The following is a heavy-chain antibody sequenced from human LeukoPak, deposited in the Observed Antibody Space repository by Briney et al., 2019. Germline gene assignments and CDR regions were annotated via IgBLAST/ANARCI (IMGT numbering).Heavy chain of an antibody. D-gene: IGHD5-18*01. CDR3: ARGFPREYSYGYYYYYGMDV. CDR2: INHSGST. CDR1: GGSFSGYY. Sequence: SETLSLTCAVYGGSFSGYYWSWIRQPPGKGLEWIGEINHSGSTNYNPSLKSLVTISVDTSKNQFSLKLSSVTAADTAVYYCARGFPREYSYGYYYYYGMDVWGQGTTVTVSS. V-gene: IGHV4-34*01. J-gene: IGHJ6*02.